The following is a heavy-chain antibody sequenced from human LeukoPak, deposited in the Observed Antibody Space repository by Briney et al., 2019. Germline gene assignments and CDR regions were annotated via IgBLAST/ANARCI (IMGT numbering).Heavy chain of an antibody. CDR2: ISYSGST. CDR3: ARDLYSSRTNDAFVI. J-gene: IGHJ3*02. V-gene: IGHV4-39*07. D-gene: IGHD6-13*01. CDR1: GGSISSSSYY. Sequence: NSSETLSLTCTVSGGSISSSSYYWGWIRQPPGKGLEWIGSISYSGSTHYNPSLKSRVTISVDTSKNQFSLRLSSVTAADTAVYYCARDLYSSRTNDAFVIWGQGTMLTISS.